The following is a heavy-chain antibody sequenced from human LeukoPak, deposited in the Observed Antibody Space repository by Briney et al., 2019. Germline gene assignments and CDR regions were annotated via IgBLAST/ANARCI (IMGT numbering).Heavy chain of an antibody. V-gene: IGHV4-38-2*02. CDR2: FYHGRST. J-gene: IGHJ4*02. CDR3: ARARRIEPRLQTIFDY. D-gene: IGHD4/OR15-4a*01. Sequence: SVTLSLTCTGSGYSINTVYYWGWVRQPPGKGLEWIGTFYHGRSTYYNPSLKSRVTISIDTSTNQFSLNMTTLIAADTASYYCARARRIEPRLQTIFDYWGQGTLVTVSS. CDR1: GYSINTVYY.